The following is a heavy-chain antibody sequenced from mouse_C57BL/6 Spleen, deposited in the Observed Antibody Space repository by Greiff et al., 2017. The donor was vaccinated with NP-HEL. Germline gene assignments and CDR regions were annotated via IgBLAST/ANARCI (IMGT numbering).Heavy chain of an antibody. D-gene: IGHD1-1*01. Sequence: QVQLKQSGAELMKPGASVKLSCKATGYTFTGYWIEWVKQRPGHGLEWIGEILPGSGSTNYNEKFKGKATFTADTSSNTAYMQLSSLTTEDSAIYYCARCPHYYGSPYYFDYWGQGTTLTVSS. CDR2: ILPGSGST. J-gene: IGHJ2*01. CDR3: ARCPHYYGSPYYFDY. V-gene: IGHV1-9*01. CDR1: GYTFTGYW.